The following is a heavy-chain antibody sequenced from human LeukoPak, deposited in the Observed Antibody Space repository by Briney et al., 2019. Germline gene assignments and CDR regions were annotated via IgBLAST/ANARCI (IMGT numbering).Heavy chain of an antibody. CDR1: GFTVSSNY. J-gene: IGHJ4*02. V-gene: IGHV3-53*01. D-gene: IGHD6-19*01. CDR3: ARGSSSGFELDY. Sequence: GGSLRLSCAASGFTVSSNYMSGVRQPPGKGLEWVSVIYSTGSTYYAASVKGRFTISRDNSKSTLYLQMNSLRGEDTAVYYCARGSSSGFELDYWGQGTLVTVSS. CDR2: IYSTGST.